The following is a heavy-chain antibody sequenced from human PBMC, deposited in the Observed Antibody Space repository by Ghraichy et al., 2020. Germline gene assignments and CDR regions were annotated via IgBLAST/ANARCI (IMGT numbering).Heavy chain of an antibody. CDR1: GFTFSNYG. J-gene: IGHJ4*02. CDR3: AKGMGYCSDTSCSIDY. Sequence: GESLNISCAASGFTFSNYGMHWVRQAPGKGLEWVAVISFDGSNKYYADSAKGRFTISRDNSKNTLYLQMNSLRAEDAAVFYCAKGMGYCSDTSCSIDYWGQGALVTVSS. D-gene: IGHD2-2*01. V-gene: IGHV3-30*18. CDR2: ISFDGSNK.